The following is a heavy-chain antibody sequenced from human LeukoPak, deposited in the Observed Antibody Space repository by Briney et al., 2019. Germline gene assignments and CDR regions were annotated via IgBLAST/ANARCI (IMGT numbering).Heavy chain of an antibody. Sequence: ASVKVSCKVSGYTLTELSMHWVRQAPGKGLEWMGGFDPEDGETIYAQKCQGRVTMTEDTSTDTAYMELSSLRSEDTAVYYCATGLTPNGGYDLWEFDYWGQGTLVTVS. CDR2: FDPEDGET. CDR3: ATGLTPNGGYDLWEFDY. D-gene: IGHD3-3*01. CDR1: GYTLTELS. J-gene: IGHJ4*02. V-gene: IGHV1-24*01.